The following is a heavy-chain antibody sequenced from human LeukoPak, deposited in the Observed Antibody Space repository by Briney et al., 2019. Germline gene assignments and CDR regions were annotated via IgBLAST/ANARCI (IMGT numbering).Heavy chain of an antibody. CDR3: ARTYYYGSGSYYDSRDGFDI. CDR1: GGSISSSPYF. V-gene: IGHV4-39*01. Sequence: SETLSLTCNVSGGSISSSPYFWGWVRQPPGKGLEWIGNIYYSGSVYYNPSLKSRVSISADTSKNQFSLKLSSVTAADTAVYYCARTYYYGSGSYYDSRDGFDIWGQGTMVTVSS. D-gene: IGHD3-10*01. CDR2: IYYSGSV. J-gene: IGHJ3*02.